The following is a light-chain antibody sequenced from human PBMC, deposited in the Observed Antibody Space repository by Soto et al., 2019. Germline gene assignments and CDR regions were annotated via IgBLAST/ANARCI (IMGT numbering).Light chain of an antibody. J-gene: IGLJ2*01. V-gene: IGLV2-14*01. CDR1: SSDVGGYNY. Sequence: QSALTQPAYVSGSPGQSITISCTGTSSDVGGYNYVSWFQQHPGIVPKLMIYEVSNRPSGVSNRFSGSKSVNTASLTISGLQSEDEAYYYCISYTSKSTWLFGGGTKVTVL. CDR2: EVS. CDR3: ISYTSKSTWL.